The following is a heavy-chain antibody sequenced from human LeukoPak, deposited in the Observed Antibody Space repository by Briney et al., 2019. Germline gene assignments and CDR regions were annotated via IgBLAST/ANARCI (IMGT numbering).Heavy chain of an antibody. CDR2: ISGSGGST. D-gene: IGHD5-18*01. V-gene: IGHV3-23*01. Sequence: GGSLRLSCAASGFTFSSYAMSWVRQAPGKGLEWVSAISGSGGSTYYADSVKGRFTISRDNSKNTLYLQMNSLRAEDTAVYYCASPRGTVDTAMAGVYFDYWGQGTLVTVSS. J-gene: IGHJ4*02. CDR3: ASPRGTVDTAMAGVYFDY. CDR1: GFTFSSYA.